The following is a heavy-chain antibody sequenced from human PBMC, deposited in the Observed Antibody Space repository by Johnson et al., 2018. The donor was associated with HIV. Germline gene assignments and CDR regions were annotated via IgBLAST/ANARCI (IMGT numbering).Heavy chain of an antibody. Sequence: QVQLVESGGGVVQPGKSLRLSCAASHFTFGAYAIHWVRLAPGKGLEWVARIYSDGSDTAYADSVKGRFTISRDNAKRTLYLQMNSLRAEDTAVYYCAESGSYYPPDAFDIWGQGTMVTVSS. J-gene: IGHJ3*02. CDR1: HFTFGAYA. V-gene: IGHV3-30*03. D-gene: IGHD1-26*01. CDR3: AESGSYYPPDAFDI. CDR2: IYSDGSDT.